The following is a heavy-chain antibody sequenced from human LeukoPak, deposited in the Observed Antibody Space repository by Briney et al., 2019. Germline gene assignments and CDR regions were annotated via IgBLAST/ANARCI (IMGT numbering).Heavy chain of an antibody. CDR3: ARIRLVGSSRDRFDY. Sequence: ESLKISYKGSGYSFTSYWIGWVRPMPGKGLGWMGIIYPGDSDTRYSPSFQGQVTISADKSISTAYLQWSSLKASDTAMYYCARIRLVGSSRDRFDYWGQGTLVTVSS. CDR1: GYSFTSYW. CDR2: IYPGDSDT. J-gene: IGHJ4*02. V-gene: IGHV5-51*01. D-gene: IGHD6-13*01.